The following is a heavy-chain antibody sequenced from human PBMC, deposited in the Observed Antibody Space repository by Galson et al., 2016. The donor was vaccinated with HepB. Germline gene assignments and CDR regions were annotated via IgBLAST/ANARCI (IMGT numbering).Heavy chain of an antibody. D-gene: IGHD2/OR15-2a*01. V-gene: IGHV1-46*03. Sequence: SVKVSCKASGFTFSNYNMHWVRQAPGQGLEWMGIMNRGGPGTIYAQKFQDRLTMTSDTSTSTVYMELSSLRSEDTAVYCCPREYYWAIDYWGQGTLVTVSS. CDR2: MNRGGPGT. CDR1: GFTFSNYN. J-gene: IGHJ4*02. CDR3: PREYYWAIDY.